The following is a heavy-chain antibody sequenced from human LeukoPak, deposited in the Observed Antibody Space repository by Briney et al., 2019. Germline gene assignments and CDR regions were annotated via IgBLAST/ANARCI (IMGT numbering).Heavy chain of an antibody. V-gene: IGHV3-7*01. Sequence: GGSLRLSCAASGFPFSSYWMSWVRQAPGKGLEWVANIKQDGGEQYYVDSVKGRFTISRDNAKNSLYLQMNSLRVEDAAVYYCAREDHSNYNYWGQGTLVTVSS. CDR3: AREDHSNYNY. D-gene: IGHD4-11*01. CDR1: GFPFSSYW. CDR2: IKQDGGEQ. J-gene: IGHJ4*02.